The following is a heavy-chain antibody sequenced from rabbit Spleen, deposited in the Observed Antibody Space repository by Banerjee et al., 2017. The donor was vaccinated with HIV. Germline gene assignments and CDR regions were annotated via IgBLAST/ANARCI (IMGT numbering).Heavy chain of an antibody. V-gene: IGHV1S45*01. D-gene: IGHD8-1*01. Sequence: QEQLEESGGGLVKPEGSLTLTCKASGVSLNDKDVMCWVRQAPGKGLEWIACINAVTGKAVYASWAKGRFTFSKTSSTTVTLQMTSLTAADTATYFCARDAGTSFSTYGMDLWGPGTLVTVS. CDR2: INAVTGKA. CDR3: ARDAGTSFSTYGMDL. J-gene: IGHJ6*01. CDR1: GVSLNDKDV.